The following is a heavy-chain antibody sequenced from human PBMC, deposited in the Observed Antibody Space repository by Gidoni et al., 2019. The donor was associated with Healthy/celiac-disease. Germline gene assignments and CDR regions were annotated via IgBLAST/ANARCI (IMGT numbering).Heavy chain of an antibody. J-gene: IGHJ6*02. Sequence: QVQLVESGGGVVQPGSSLRLSCAASGFPFSSYGLHWVRQAPGKGLEWVAVISYDGSNKYYADSVKGRFTISRDNSKNTLYLQMNSLRAEDTAVYYCAKDRLDPVAAPYYYYGMDVWGQGTTVTVSS. CDR2: ISYDGSNK. V-gene: IGHV3-30*18. CDR1: GFPFSSYG. D-gene: IGHD6-19*01. CDR3: AKDRLDPVAAPYYYYGMDV.